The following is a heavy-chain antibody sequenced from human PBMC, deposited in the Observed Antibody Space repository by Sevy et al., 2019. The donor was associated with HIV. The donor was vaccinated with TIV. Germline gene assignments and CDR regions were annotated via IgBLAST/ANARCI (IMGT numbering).Heavy chain of an antibody. J-gene: IGHJ3*02. D-gene: IGHD3-22*01. CDR1: GFTFSSYA. V-gene: IGHV3-23*01. CDR2: ISGSGGST. Sequence: GGSLRLSCAASGFTFSSYAMSWVRQAPGKGLEWVSAISGSGGSTYYADSVKGRFTISRDNSKNRLYLQMNSLRAEDTAVYYCAKEYYYDSSGSVGAFDIWGQGTMVTVSS. CDR3: AKEYYYDSSGSVGAFDI.